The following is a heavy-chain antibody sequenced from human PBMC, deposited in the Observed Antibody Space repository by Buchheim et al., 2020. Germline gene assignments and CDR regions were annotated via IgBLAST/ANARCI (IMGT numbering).Heavy chain of an antibody. D-gene: IGHD6-6*01. CDR2: ISYDGSNK. V-gene: IGHV3-30*18. J-gene: IGHJ2*01. CDR3: AKDSSSSSDWYFDL. CDR1: GFTFSSYG. Sequence: QVQLVESGGGVVQPGRSLRLSCAASGFTFSSYGMHWVRQAPGKGLEWVAVISYDGSNKYYADSVKGRFTISRDNSKTPLYLQMNSLRAEDTAVYYCAKDSSSSSDWYFDLWGRGTL.